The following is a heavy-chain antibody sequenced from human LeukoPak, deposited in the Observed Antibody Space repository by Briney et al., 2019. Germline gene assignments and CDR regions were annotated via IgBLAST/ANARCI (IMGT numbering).Heavy chain of an antibody. D-gene: IGHD1-26*01. CDR2: IRSKANSYAT. Sequence: AGGSLRLSCAASGFTFSGSAMHWVRQASGKGLEWVGRIRSKANSYATAYAASVKGRFTISRDDSKNTAYLQMNSLKIEDTAVYYCIKGGMGMGYYYYMDVWGKGTAVTISS. CDR1: GFTFSGSA. J-gene: IGHJ6*03. CDR3: IKGGMGMGYYYYMDV. V-gene: IGHV3-73*01.